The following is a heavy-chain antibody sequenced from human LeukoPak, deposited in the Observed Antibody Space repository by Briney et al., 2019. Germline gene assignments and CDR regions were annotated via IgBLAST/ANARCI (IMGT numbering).Heavy chain of an antibody. Sequence: GGPVKVSCKASGYTFTSYDINWVRQAPGQGLEWMGWINPNSGGTNYAQKFQGRVTMTRDTSISTAYMELSRLRSDDTAVYYCARGHIFGWFDPWGQGTLVTVSS. V-gene: IGHV1-2*02. D-gene: IGHD3-10*02. J-gene: IGHJ5*02. CDR2: INPNSGGT. CDR1: GYTFTSYD. CDR3: ARGHIFGWFDP.